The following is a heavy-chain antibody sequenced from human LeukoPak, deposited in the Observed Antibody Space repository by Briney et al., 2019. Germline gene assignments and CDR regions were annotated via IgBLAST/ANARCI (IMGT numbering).Heavy chain of an antibody. D-gene: IGHD3-10*01. J-gene: IGHJ5*02. CDR1: GGSISSSSYY. CDR2: IYYSGST. Sequence: SETLSLTCTVSGGSISSSSYYWGWIRQPPGKGLEWIGSIYYSGSTYYNPSLKSRVTISVDTSKNQFSLKLSSVTAADTAVYYCARDPGSGDHPTQKNWFDPWGQGTLVTVSS. V-gene: IGHV4-39*07. CDR3: ARDPGSGDHPTQKNWFDP.